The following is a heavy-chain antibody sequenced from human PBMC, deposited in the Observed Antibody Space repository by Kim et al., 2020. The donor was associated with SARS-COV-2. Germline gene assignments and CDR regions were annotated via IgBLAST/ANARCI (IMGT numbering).Heavy chain of an antibody. CDR3: ARGWQSAARGNWFDP. V-gene: IGHV3-11*01. Sequence: GGSLRLSCAASGFTFSDYYMSWIRQAPGKGLEWISYISGGADHIYYGDSVKGRFTISRDNAKKSLYLQMNSLRAEDTSVYHCARGWQSAARGNWFDPWGQGPLVTASS. J-gene: IGHJ5*02. CDR2: ISGGADHI. D-gene: IGHD6-6*01. CDR1: GFTFSDYY.